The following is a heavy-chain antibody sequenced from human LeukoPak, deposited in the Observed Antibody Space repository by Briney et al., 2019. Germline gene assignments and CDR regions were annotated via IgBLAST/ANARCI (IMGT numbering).Heavy chain of an antibody. CDR3: ARYTAMGDFDY. V-gene: IGHV1-3*01. D-gene: IGHD5-18*01. CDR1: GYTFTSYA. Sequence: ASVKVSCKASGYTFTSYAMHWVRQAPGQRLEWMGWINAGNGNTKYSQKFQGRVTMTRDTSTSTVYMELSSLRSEDTAVYYCARYTAMGDFDYWGQGTLVTVSS. CDR2: INAGNGNT. J-gene: IGHJ4*02.